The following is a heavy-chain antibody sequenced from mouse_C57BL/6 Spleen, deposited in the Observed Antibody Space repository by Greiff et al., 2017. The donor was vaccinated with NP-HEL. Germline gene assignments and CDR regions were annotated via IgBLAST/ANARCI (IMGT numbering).Heavy chain of an antibody. D-gene: IGHD3-2*02. CDR2: IYPGDGDT. J-gene: IGHJ4*01. CDR3: ARKSAAQALYAMDY. V-gene: IGHV1-82*01. CDR1: GYAFSSSW. Sequence: VQLQQSGPELVKPGASVKISCKASGYAFSSSWMNWVKQRPGKGLEWIGRIYPGDGDTNYNGKFKGKATLTADKSSSTAYMQLSSLTSEDSAVYFGARKSAAQALYAMDYWGQGTSVTVSS.